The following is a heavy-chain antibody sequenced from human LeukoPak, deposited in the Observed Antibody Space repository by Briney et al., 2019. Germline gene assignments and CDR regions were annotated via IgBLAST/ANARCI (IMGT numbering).Heavy chain of an antibody. CDR2: INPNSGGT. CDR1: GYTFTSYG. V-gene: IGHV1-2*02. D-gene: IGHD2-2*01. Sequence: ASVKVSCKASGYTFTSYGISWVRQAPGQGLEWMGWINPNSGGTNYAQKFQGRVTMTRDTSISTAYMELSRLRSDDTAVYYCARAYCSSTSCHDGYYYYYYMDVWGKGTTVTVSS. J-gene: IGHJ6*03. CDR3: ARAYCSSTSCHDGYYYYYYMDV.